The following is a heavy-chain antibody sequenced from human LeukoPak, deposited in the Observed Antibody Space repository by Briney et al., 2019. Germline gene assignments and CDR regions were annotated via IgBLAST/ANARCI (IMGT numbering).Heavy chain of an antibody. D-gene: IGHD3-10*01. CDR3: AREGLGETYFEY. CDR2: MHHDGSA. J-gene: IGHJ4*02. Sequence: PSGTLSLTFAVSGGSITTRNFWSWVRQPPGEGLEWIAEMHHDGSANYNPSLKSRVSMSVDKSKNHFSLRLTSVTAADTAVYYCAREGLGETYFEYWGRGILVTVSS. V-gene: IGHV4-4*02. CDR1: GGSITTRNF.